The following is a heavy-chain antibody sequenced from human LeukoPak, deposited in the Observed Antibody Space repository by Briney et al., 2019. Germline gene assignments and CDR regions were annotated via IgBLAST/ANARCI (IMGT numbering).Heavy chain of an antibody. CDR1: GGTFSSYA. Sequence: GASVKVSCKASGGTFSSYAISWVRQAPGQGLEWMGGIIPIFGTANYAQKFQGRVTITADKSTSTAYMELSSLRSEDTAVYYCASPEVVAARYYYYYYMDVWGKGTTVTVSS. CDR2: IIPIFGTA. D-gene: IGHD2-15*01. J-gene: IGHJ6*03. V-gene: IGHV1-69*06. CDR3: ASPEVVAARYYYYYYMDV.